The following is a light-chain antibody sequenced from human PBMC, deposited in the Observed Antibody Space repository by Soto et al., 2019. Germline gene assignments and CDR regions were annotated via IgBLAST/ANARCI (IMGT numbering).Light chain of an antibody. V-gene: IGLV1-44*01. CDR3: ASWHDSLNAWV. J-gene: IGLJ3*02. Sequence: QSVLTQSPSASGTPWQTVTIFCSGGTSPFGFYSIEWYQQVPGAAPRLLMYNNDQRASGVPDRFSGSNSGTSASLAISALQSEDEAVYYRASWHDSLNAWVIGGGTKLTVL. CDR1: TSPFGFYS. CDR2: NND.